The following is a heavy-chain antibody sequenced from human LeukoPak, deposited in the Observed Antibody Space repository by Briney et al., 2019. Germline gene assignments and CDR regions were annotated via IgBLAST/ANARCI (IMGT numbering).Heavy chain of an antibody. D-gene: IGHD3-10*01. CDR3: ARDGRFGEPIDY. CDR1: GFTVSSNY. Sequence: GGSLRLSCAASGFTVSSNYMSWVRQAPGKGLEWVSVIYSGGSTYYADSVKGRFTISRDNSKNTLYLQLNSLRAEDTAVYYCARDGRFGEPIDYWGQGTLVTVSS. CDR2: IYSGGST. V-gene: IGHV3-66*01. J-gene: IGHJ4*02.